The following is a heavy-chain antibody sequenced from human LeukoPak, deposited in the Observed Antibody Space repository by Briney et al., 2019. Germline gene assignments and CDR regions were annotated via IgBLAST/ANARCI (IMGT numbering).Heavy chain of an antibody. CDR1: GGSISSGGYS. J-gene: IGHJ3*02. D-gene: IGHD3-22*01. Sequence: SETLSLTCAVSGGSISSGGYSWSWIRQPPGKGLEWIGYIYHSGSTYYNPSLKSRVTISVDRSKNQFSLKLSSVTAADTAVYYCARGGPYYYDSSGSSQAHAFDIWSQGTMVTVSS. V-gene: IGHV4-30-2*01. CDR3: ARGGPYYYDSSGSSQAHAFDI. CDR2: IYHSGST.